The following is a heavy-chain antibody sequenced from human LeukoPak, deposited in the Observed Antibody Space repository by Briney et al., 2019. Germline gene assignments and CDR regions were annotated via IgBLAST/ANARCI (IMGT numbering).Heavy chain of an antibody. CDR2: MNPNSGNT. D-gene: IGHD4-11*01. CDR1: GYTFTSYD. Sequence: ASVKVSCKASGYTFTSYDINWVRQATGQGLEWTGWMNPNSGNTGYAQKFQGRVTMTRNTSISTAYMELSSLRSEDTAVYYCARFSFKGQNSNPNDYWGQGTLVTVSS. V-gene: IGHV1-8*01. J-gene: IGHJ4*02. CDR3: ARFSFKGQNSNPNDY.